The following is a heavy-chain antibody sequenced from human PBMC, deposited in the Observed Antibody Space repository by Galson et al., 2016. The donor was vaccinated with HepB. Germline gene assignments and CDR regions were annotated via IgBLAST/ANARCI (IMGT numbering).Heavy chain of an antibody. V-gene: IGHV3-74*01. CDR1: GFTFNSNW. CDR2: INYGGNNT. Sequence: SLRLSCAASGFTFNSNWMHWVRQAPGKGLVWVSRINYGGNNTDYADSVKGRFAISRDNAKNTLYLQMTNLRAEDTAVYYCARGNGRPGERGDYWGQGTLVTVSS. CDR3: ARGNGRPGERGDY. J-gene: IGHJ4*02. D-gene: IGHD1-1*01.